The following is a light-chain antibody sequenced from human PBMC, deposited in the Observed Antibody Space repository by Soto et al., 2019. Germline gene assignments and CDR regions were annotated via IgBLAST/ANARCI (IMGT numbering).Light chain of an antibody. CDR1: SSDVGGYNY. J-gene: IGLJ1*01. Sequence: QSVRTQPASVSGSPGQSITISCTGTSSDVGGYNYVSWYQQHPGKAPKLMIYDVSNRPSGVSNRFSGSKSGNTASLTISGLQAEDEADYYCSSYPSSSPYVFGTGTKVTVL. CDR2: DVS. V-gene: IGLV2-14*01. CDR3: SSYPSSSPYV.